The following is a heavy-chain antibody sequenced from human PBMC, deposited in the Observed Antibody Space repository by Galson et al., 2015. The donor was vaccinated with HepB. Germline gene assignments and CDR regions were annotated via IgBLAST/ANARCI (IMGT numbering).Heavy chain of an antibody. V-gene: IGHV3-48*02. CDR2: ISSSSSTI. Sequence: SLRLSCAASGFTFSSYSMNWVRQAPGKGLEWVSYISSSSSTIYYADSVKGRFTISRDNAKNSLYLQMNSLRDEDTAVYYCARMYSSSLFYRDYYGMDVWGQGTTVTVSS. D-gene: IGHD6-13*01. J-gene: IGHJ6*02. CDR3: ARMYSSSLFYRDYYGMDV. CDR1: GFTFSSYS.